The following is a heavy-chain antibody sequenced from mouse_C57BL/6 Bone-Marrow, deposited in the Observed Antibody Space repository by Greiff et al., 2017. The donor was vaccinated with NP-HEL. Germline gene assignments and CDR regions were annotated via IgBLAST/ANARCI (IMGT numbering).Heavy chain of an antibody. CDR2: IYPGDGDT. CDR1: GYAFSSSW. CDR3: ARGTPRITTVVNFDY. D-gene: IGHD1-1*01. Sequence: QVQLQQSGPELVKPGASVKISCKASGYAFSSSWMNWVKQRPGKGLEWIGRIYPGDGDTNYNGKFKGKATLTADKSSSTAYMQLSSLTSEDSAVYFCARGTPRITTVVNFDYWGQGTTLTVSS. V-gene: IGHV1-82*01. J-gene: IGHJ2*01.